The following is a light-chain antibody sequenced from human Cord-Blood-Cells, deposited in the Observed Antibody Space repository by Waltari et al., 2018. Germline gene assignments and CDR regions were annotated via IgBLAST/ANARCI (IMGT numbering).Light chain of an antibody. CDR1: SSDVGGYNY. J-gene: IGLJ3*02. CDR3: SSYAGSNNWV. Sequence: QSALTQPPYASGSPGQSVTISCTGTSSDVGGYNYVSWYQQHPGKAPKLMIYEVSKRPSGVPDRFSGSKSGSTASLTVSGLQAEDEADYYCSSYAGSNNWVFGGGTKLTVL. CDR2: EVS. V-gene: IGLV2-8*01.